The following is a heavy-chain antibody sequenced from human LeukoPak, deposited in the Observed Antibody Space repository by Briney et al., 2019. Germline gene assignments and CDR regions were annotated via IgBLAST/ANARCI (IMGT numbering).Heavy chain of an antibody. CDR3: VHLYSSSFGYAFDI. CDR1: GFSLNTSGVG. D-gene: IGHD6-13*01. Sequence: SGPTLVNPTQTLTLTCTFSGFSLNTSGVGVGWIRQPPGKALEWLALIFWDDDKRYSPSLKSRIAITKDTSKNQVVLTMTNMDPVDTGTYYCVHLYSSSFGYAFDIWGQGTLVTVSS. V-gene: IGHV2-5*02. CDR2: IFWDDDK. J-gene: IGHJ3*02.